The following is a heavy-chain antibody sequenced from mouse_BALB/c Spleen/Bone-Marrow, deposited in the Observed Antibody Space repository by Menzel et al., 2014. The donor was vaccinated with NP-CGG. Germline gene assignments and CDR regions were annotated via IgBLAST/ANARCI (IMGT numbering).Heavy chain of an antibody. CDR2: IWGGGST. Sequence: VHLVESGPGLVAPSQSLSITCTVSGFSLAGYGVNWVRQPPGKGLEWLGMIWGGGSTDYNSALKSRLSISKDNSKSQVFLKMNSLQTDDTARYYCARTLGHYAMDYWGQGTSVTVSS. CDR1: GFSLAGYG. V-gene: IGHV2-6-7*01. CDR3: ARTLGHYAMDY. J-gene: IGHJ4*01. D-gene: IGHD4-1*01.